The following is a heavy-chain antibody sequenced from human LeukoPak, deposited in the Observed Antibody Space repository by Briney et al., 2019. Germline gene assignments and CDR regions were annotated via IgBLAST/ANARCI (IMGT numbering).Heavy chain of an antibody. CDR1: AFTFSSYA. Sequence: PGGSLRLSCAASAFTFSSYAISRVRQAPGKGLEGGSAISGSGGSTFYGDSVKGRFTISRDNSGNTLYLQMNSLRAEDTAVYYCAKGRYYDTSGYSAWGQGTLVTVSS. J-gene: IGHJ5*02. CDR2: ISGSGGST. D-gene: IGHD3-22*01. V-gene: IGHV3-23*01. CDR3: AKGRYYDTSGYSA.